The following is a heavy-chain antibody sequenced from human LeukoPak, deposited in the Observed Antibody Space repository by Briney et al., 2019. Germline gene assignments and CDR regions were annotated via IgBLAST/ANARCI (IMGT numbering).Heavy chain of an antibody. J-gene: IGHJ4*02. CDR3: AIPTTDYDSSGYYPDYFDY. CDR2: IYYSGST. V-gene: IGHV4-31*03. D-gene: IGHD3-22*01. Sequence: SQTLSLTCTVSGGSISSGGYYWSWIRQHPGKGLEWIGYIYYSGSTYYNLSLKSRVTISVDTSKNQFSLKLSSVTAADTAVYYCAIPTTDYDSSGYYPDYFDYWGQGTLVTVSS. CDR1: GGSISSGGYY.